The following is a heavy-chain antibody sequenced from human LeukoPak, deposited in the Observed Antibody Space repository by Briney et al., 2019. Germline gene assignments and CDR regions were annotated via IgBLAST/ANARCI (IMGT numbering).Heavy chain of an antibody. CDR2: ISNSGGST. D-gene: IGHD3-10*01. Sequence: PGGSLRLSCAAPGFTFSSYAMNWFRQTPGKGLDWVSGISNSGGSTYYADSVKGRFTISRDNSKNTLYLQMNSLRAEDTAVYYCAKGSYYSGSGSFSQYGWFDPWGQGTLVTVSS. CDR3: AKGSYYSGSGSFSQYGWFDP. J-gene: IGHJ5*02. V-gene: IGHV3-23*01. CDR1: GFTFSSYA.